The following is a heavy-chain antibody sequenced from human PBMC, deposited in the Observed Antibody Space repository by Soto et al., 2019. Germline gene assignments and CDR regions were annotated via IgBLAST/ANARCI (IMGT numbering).Heavy chain of an antibody. CDR1: GGSISSSSYY. D-gene: IGHD3-10*01. Sequence: QLQLQESGPGLVKPSETLSLTCTVSGGSISSSSYYWGWIRQPPGKGLEWIGSIYYSGSTYYNPSPKSRVTISVDTSTNQFSLKLSSVTAADTAVYYCASLVVRGVILDYWGQGTLVTVSS. J-gene: IGHJ4*02. CDR2: IYYSGST. CDR3: ASLVVRGVILDY. V-gene: IGHV4-39*01.